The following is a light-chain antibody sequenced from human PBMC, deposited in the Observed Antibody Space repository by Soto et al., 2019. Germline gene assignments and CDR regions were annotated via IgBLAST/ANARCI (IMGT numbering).Light chain of an antibody. CDR1: SSDVGHYNF. V-gene: IGLV2-11*01. J-gene: IGLJ2*01. CDR2: DVN. Sequence: QPVLTQPRSVSGSPGQSVTISCTGISSDVGHYNFVSWYQKYPGKAPKLVLYDVNKRPSGVPGRFSGSKSGNTASLTVSGLQSDDEADYYCSSYAGGYPVLFGGGTQLTVL. CDR3: SSYAGGYPVL.